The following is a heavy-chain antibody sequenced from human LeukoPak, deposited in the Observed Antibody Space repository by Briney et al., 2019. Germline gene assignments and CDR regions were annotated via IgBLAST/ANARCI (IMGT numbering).Heavy chain of an antibody. V-gene: IGHV1-69*02. Sequence: SVKVSCKASGGTFSSYTISWVRRAPGQGLEWMGRIIPILGIANYAQKFQGRVTITADKSTSTAYMELSSLRSEDTAVYYCARRGLQTYYGMDVWGQGTTVTVSS. D-gene: IGHD5-24*01. J-gene: IGHJ6*02. CDR2: IIPILGIA. CDR1: GGTFSSYT. CDR3: ARRGLQTYYGMDV.